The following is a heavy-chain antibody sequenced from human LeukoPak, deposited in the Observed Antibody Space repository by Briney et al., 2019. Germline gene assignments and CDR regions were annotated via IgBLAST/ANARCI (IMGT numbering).Heavy chain of an antibody. V-gene: IGHV3-23*01. Sequence: GGSLRLSCAASGFTFNSYAMSWVRQAPGKGLEWVSAVSGSGDNTYYAGSVKGRFTISRDNSKNTLYLQMNSLRAEDTAVYYCAKDISPDILTGRDAFDIWGQGTMVTVSS. CDR1: GFTFNSYA. J-gene: IGHJ3*02. CDR2: VSGSGDNT. D-gene: IGHD3-9*01. CDR3: AKDISPDILTGRDAFDI.